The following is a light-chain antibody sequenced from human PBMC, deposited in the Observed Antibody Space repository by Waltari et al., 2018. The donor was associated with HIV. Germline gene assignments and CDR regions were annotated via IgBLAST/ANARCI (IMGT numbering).Light chain of an antibody. CDR3: CSYTKLTTHYVL. V-gene: IGLV2-14*03. J-gene: IGLJ2*01. CDR1: TTDIGGYNY. Sequence: QSVLTQPASVSGSPVQSITIPCNGTTTDIGGYNYVSWYQRHPDKAPKLIIFGVSNRPSGISSRFSGSKSGNTASLTISGLQAEDEADYYCCSYTKLTTHYVLFGGGTKLTVL. CDR2: GVS.